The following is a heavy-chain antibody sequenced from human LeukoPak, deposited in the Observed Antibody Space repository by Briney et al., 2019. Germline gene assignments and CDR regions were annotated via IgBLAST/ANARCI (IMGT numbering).Heavy chain of an antibody. D-gene: IGHD6-19*01. CDR2: TYYRPKWYK. V-gene: IGHV6-1*01. CDR1: GDCASSNCAA. Sequence: SQTMSLTCAISGDCASSNCAAWNWIRQSPSRGLEWLGRTYYRPKWYKDYAVSVQSRMTLNPDTSKKQFPPQLNAVTPEDTAVYYCARAGGRWLVTHYYYYGMDVWGKGTTVTVSS. CDR3: ARAGGRWLVTHYYYYGMDV. J-gene: IGHJ6*04.